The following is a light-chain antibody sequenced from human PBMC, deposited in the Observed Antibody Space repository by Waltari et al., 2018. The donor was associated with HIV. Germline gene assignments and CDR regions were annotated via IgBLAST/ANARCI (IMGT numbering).Light chain of an antibody. CDR2: DVR. J-gene: IGLJ2*01. Sequence: SALTQPASVSGSPGQAITIPCTGTSSDVGGYNYVSWYQHHPGKAPKLMIYDVRNRPSGVSNRFSGSKSGNTAALTISGLQAEDEADYYCSSYSSSSTVLFGGGTKLTVL. CDR1: SSDVGGYNY. CDR3: SSYSSSSTVL. V-gene: IGLV2-14*03.